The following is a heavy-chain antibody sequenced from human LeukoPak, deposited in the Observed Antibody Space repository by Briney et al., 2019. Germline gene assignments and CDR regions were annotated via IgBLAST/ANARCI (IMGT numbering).Heavy chain of an antibody. CDR2: ISYDGSNK. V-gene: IGHV3-30*18. CDR1: GFTFSSYG. D-gene: IGHD3-22*01. J-gene: IGHJ4*02. Sequence: GGSLRLSCAASGFTFSSYGMHWVRQAPGKGLEWVAVISYDGSNKYYADSVKGRFTISRDNSKNTLYLQMNSLRAEDTAVYYCAKDGGVDYYDSSGYYLLDYWGQGTLVTVSS. CDR3: AKDGGVDYYDSSGYYLLDY.